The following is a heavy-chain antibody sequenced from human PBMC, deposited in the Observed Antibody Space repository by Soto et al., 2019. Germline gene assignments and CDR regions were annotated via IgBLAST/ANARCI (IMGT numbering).Heavy chain of an antibody. Sequence: SETLSLTCTFSCGSIISGGYYWSWIRQHPGKGLEWIGYIYYSGSTYYNPSLKSRVTISVDTSKNQFSLELSSVTAADTAVYYCARDREFHCSGGSCYSGYYYGMDVWGQGTTVTVSS. J-gene: IGHJ6*02. CDR2: IYYSGST. D-gene: IGHD2-15*01. CDR3: ARDREFHCSGGSCYSGYYYGMDV. CDR1: CGSIISGGYY. V-gene: IGHV4-31*03.